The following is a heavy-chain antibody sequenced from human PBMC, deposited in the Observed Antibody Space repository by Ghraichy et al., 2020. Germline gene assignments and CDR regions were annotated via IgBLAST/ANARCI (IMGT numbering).Heavy chain of an antibody. J-gene: IGHJ5*02. CDR2: INHSGST. CDR1: GFTFSSYS. V-gene: IGHV4-34*01. Sequence: GSLRLSCAASGFTFSSYSMNWVRQAPGKGLEWIGEINHSGSTNYNPSLKSRVTISVDTSKNQFSLKLSSVTAADTAVYYCARGAVKRSRWFDPWGQGTLVTVSS. D-gene: IGHD6-19*01. CDR3: ARGAVKRSRWFDP.